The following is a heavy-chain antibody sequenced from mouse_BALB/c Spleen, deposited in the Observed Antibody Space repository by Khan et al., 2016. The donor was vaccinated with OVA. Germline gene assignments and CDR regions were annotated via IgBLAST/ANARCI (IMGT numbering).Heavy chain of an antibody. V-gene: IGHV5-6*01. CDR1: GFTFSNYG. CDR2: ISTSGSYT. J-gene: IGHJ4*01. Sequence: EVELVESGGDLVKPGGSLKLSCAASGFTFSNYGMYWVRQTPDKRLEWVAIISTSGSYTYYPDSVKGRFTISRDKAKNILYLQMSSLKSEDTAIYYCACFCYGSSYGYYAMDYWGQGTSVTVSS. D-gene: IGHD1-1*01. CDR3: ACFCYGSSYGYYAMDY.